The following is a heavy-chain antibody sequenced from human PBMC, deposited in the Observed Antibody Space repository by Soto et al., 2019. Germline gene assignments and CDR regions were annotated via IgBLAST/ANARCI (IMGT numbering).Heavy chain of an antibody. Sequence: QVQLVQSGAEVKKPGSSVKVSCKASGGTFSSYTISWVRQAPGQGLEWMGRIIPILGIANYAQKFQGRVTITADKSTSTAYMELSSLRSEDTAVYYCARGGSIVAAINWFDPWGQGTLVTVSS. V-gene: IGHV1-69*02. CDR2: IIPILGIA. CDR1: GGTFSSYT. CDR3: ARGGSIVAAINWFDP. J-gene: IGHJ5*02. D-gene: IGHD6-13*01.